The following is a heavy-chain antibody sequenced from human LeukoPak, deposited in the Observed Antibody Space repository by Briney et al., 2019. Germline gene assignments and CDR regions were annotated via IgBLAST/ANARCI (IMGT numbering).Heavy chain of an antibody. CDR2: MNPYSGDR. CDR3: ARTTSLTASGYDY. CDR1: GYTFTSYH. D-gene: IGHD4-17*01. Sequence: GASVKVSCKTSGYTFTSYHINWVRQATGQGLGWMGWMNPYSGDRGYAQNFQGRDSITSDASIGTAYMELSSLRSDDTAVYFCARTTSLTASGYDYWGQGTLVTVSS. J-gene: IGHJ4*02. V-gene: IGHV1-8*03.